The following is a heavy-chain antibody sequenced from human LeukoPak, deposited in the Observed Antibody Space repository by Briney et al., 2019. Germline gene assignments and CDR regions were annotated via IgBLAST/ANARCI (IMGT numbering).Heavy chain of an antibody. V-gene: IGHV1-2*02. CDR2: INPNSGGT. J-gene: IGHJ4*02. Sequence: ASVKVSCKASGYTFTGYYMHWVRQAPGQQLEWMGWINPNSGGTNYAQKFQGRVTMTRETSISTAYMEPSRLRSDDTAVYYCARDPQEPQWLGIDYWGQGTLVTVSS. D-gene: IGHD6-19*01. CDR3: ARDPQEPQWLGIDY. CDR1: GYTFTGYY.